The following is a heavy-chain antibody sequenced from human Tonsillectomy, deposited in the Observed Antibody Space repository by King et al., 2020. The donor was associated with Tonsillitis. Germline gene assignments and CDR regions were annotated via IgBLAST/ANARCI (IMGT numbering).Heavy chain of an antibody. CDR1: GGSISSDY. V-gene: IGHV4-59*01. CDR2: VYYSGNT. D-gene: IGHD3-22*01. J-gene: IGHJ5*02. Sequence: VQLQESGPGLVKPSETLSLTCTVSGGSISSDYWSWIRQPPGKGLEWIGYVYYSGNTNYNPSLKSRVTISVDTSKKQFSLKLSSVTAADTAVYYCARESLGSSGYQGGFDPWGQGTLVTVSS. CDR3: ARESLGSSGYQGGFDP.